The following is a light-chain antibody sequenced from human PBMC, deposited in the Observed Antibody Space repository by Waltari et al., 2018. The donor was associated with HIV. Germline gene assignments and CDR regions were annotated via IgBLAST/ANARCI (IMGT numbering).Light chain of an antibody. V-gene: IGLV1-44*01. J-gene: IGLJ3*02. CDR1: SSNIGSNT. CDR3: AAWHDSLNGSWV. Sequence: QSVLTPPPSASGTPGQRVTISCSGSSSNIGSNTVNWYQQLPGTAPKLLIYSNNQRPSGVPDRFSGSKSGTSASLAISGLQSEDEADYYCAAWHDSLNGSWVFGGGTKLTVL. CDR2: SNN.